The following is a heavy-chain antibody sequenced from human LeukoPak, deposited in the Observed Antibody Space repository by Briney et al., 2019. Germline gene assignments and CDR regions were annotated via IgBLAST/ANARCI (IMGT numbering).Heavy chain of an antibody. CDR3: ARDGGDYDILTGYGY. CDR2: ISSSSSYI. D-gene: IGHD3-9*01. V-gene: IGHV3-21*01. CDR1: GFTFSSYS. J-gene: IGHJ4*02. Sequence: GSLRLSCAASGFTFSSYSMNWVRQAPGKGLEWVSSISSSSSYIYYADSVKGRFTISRDNAKNSLYLQMNSLRAEDTAVYYCARDGGDYDILTGYGYWGQETLVTVSS.